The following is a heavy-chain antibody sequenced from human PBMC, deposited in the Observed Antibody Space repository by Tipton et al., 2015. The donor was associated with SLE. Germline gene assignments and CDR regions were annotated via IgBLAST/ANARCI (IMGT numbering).Heavy chain of an antibody. D-gene: IGHD2-15*01. CDR1: GFTFSSYA. CDR2: ISSNGGIT. CDR3: AREGFDAFDI. Sequence: VQLVQSGGGVVQPGRSLRLSCAASGFTFSSYAMHWVRQAPGKGLEYVSAISSNGGITYYADSVKGRFTISRDNSKNTLYLQMGSLRAEDMAVYYCAREGFDAFDIWGQGTMVTVSS. J-gene: IGHJ3*02. V-gene: IGHV3-64*07.